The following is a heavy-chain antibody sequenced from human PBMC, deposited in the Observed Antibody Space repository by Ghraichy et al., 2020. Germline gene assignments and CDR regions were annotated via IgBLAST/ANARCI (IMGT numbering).Heavy chain of an antibody. CDR2: INGGGTST. CDR3: AKVTGYNWFDY. D-gene: IGHD5-24*01. CDR1: GFTFSNYW. V-gene: IGHV3-74*01. Sequence: GESLNTSCAASGFTFSNYWMHWVRQAPGKGLVWVSRINGGGTSTNYADSVKGRFTISRYNAKNTLYLQMNSLRAEDTAVYYCAKVTGYNWFDYWGQGTLVIVSS. J-gene: IGHJ4*02.